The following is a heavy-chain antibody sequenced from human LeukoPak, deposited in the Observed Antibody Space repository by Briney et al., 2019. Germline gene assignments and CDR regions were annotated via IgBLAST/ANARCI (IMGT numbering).Heavy chain of an antibody. Sequence: SETLSLTCSVSGASISSSSYYWGWIRQPPGKGLEWFGSLYYSGTPYFTPSLKSRVTVSLDTSKNQLPLRLSSVTAADAAVYYCARIHSAYSNCWGQGTLVSVSS. CDR1: GASISSSSYY. D-gene: IGHD1-26*01. CDR3: ARIHSAYSNC. CDR2: LYYSGTP. J-gene: IGHJ4*02. V-gene: IGHV4-39*06.